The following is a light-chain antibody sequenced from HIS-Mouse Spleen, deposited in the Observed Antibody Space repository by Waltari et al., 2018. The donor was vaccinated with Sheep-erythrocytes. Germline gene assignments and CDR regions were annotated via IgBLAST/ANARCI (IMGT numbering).Light chain of an antibody. CDR1: RSAVGGSNY. Sequence: QSALTQPPSAAGSPGQSVTIPCTGTRSAVGGSNYVSWYQQHPGKAPKLMIYEVSKRPSGVPDRFSGYKSGNTASLTVSGLQAEDEADYYCSSYAGSNNWVFGGGTKLTVL. CDR2: EVS. CDR3: SSYAGSNNWV. V-gene: IGLV2-8*01. J-gene: IGLJ3*02.